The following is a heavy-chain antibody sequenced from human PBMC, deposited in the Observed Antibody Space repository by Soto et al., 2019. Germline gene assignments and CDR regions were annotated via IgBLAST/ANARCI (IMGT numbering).Heavy chain of an antibody. V-gene: IGHV4-39*01. CDR3: ARLKGAFFITTYNWFDP. D-gene: IGHD3-22*01. CDR1: GDSISSSSYH. J-gene: IGHJ5*02. Sequence: SDTLSLTCTVSGDSISSSSYHWAWIRQPPGKGLEWIRDIYYSGTTHYNPSLKSRITISIDTSKIQFSLNSRSVTDADAAVYYCARLKGAFFITTYNWFDPWGQGTPVTVSS. CDR2: IYYSGTT.